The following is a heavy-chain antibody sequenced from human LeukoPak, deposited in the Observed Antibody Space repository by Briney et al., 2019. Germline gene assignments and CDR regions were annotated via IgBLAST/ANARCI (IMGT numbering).Heavy chain of an antibody. CDR1: GFSSSSWV. V-gene: IGHV3-23*01. Sequence: GGSQSLSCAASGFSSSSWVGSWVRQAPGKGLEWVSTITSGGSTYYADSVKGRFTISRDNSKNMLHLQMKSLRAEDTAVYYCATRGTTATKDFDHRGQGARVTVSS. CDR2: ITSGGST. D-gene: IGHD1-1*01. CDR3: ATRGTTATKDFDH. J-gene: IGHJ4*02.